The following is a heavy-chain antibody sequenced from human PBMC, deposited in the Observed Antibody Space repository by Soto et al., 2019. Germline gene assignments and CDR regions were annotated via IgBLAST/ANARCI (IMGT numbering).Heavy chain of an antibody. V-gene: IGHV5-51*01. J-gene: IGHJ5*02. D-gene: IGHD6-13*01. Sequence: GESLKISCKGSGYSFTSYWIGWVRQMPGKGLEWMGIIYPGDSDTRYSPSFQGQVTISAAKSISTAYLQWSSLKASDTAMYYCARVGSAAAGTGWFDPWGQGTLVTVSS. CDR3: ARVGSAAAGTGWFDP. CDR2: IYPGDSDT. CDR1: GYSFTSYW.